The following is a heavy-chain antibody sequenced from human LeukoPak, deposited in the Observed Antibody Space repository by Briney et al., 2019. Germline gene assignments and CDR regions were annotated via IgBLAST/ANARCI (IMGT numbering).Heavy chain of an antibody. CDR2: INPSGGSA. CDR1: GYTFTRYY. V-gene: IGHV1-46*01. CDR3: ARLADYDSSGYLSY. Sequence: ASVKVSCRASGYTFTRYYMHWVRQAPGQGLEWMGIINPSGGSARYAQKFQGRVTMTRDTSTSTVYTEVSSLRSEDTAVYYCARLADYDSSGYLSYWGQGTLVTVSS. J-gene: IGHJ4*02. D-gene: IGHD3-22*01.